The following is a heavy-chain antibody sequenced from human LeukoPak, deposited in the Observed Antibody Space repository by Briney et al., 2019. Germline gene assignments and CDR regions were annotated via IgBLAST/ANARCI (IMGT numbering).Heavy chain of an antibody. CDR1: GFTFSSYA. J-gene: IGHJ4*02. CDR2: ISYDGSNK. D-gene: IGHD3-9*01. V-gene: IGHV3-30*18. CDR3: AKEPSYYDILTGYYFDY. Sequence: PGGSLRLSCAASGFTFSSYAMSWVRQAPGKGLEWVAVISYDGSNKYYADSVKGRFTTSRDNSKNTLYLQMNSLRAEDTAVYYCAKEPSYYDILTGYYFDYWGQGTLVTVSS.